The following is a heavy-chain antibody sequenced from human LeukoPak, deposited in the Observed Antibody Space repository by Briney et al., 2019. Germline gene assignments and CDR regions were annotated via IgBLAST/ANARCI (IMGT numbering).Heavy chain of an antibody. D-gene: IGHD6-13*01. CDR1: GFTFSSYG. CDR3: ARLPQYSSSWYVDY. Sequence: GGSLRLSCAASGFTFSSYGMHWVRQAPGKGLEWVSYISSSGSTIYYADSVKGRFTISRDNAKNSLYLQMNSLRAEDTAVYYCARLPQYSSSWYVDYWGQGTLVTVSS. CDR2: ISSSGSTI. J-gene: IGHJ4*02. V-gene: IGHV3-48*04.